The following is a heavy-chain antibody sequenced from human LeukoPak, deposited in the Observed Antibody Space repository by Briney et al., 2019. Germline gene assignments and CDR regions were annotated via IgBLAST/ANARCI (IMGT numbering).Heavy chain of an antibody. V-gene: IGHV4-34*01. J-gene: IGHJ4*02. CDR2: INHSGST. D-gene: IGHD6-13*01. Sequence: SETLSLTCAVYGGSFSGYYWSWIRQPPGKGLEWIGEINHSGSTNYNPSLKSRVTISVDTSKNQFSLKLSSVTAADTVVYYCARRGLSSSSPTYYFDYWGQGTLVTVSS. CDR1: GGSFSGYY. CDR3: ARRGLSSSSPTYYFDY.